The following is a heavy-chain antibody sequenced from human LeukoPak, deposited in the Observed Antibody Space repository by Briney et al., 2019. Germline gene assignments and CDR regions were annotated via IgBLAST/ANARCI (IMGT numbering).Heavy chain of an antibody. CDR3: ARREIVVNPPEYNWFDP. J-gene: IGHJ5*02. CDR1: GGSISSSSYY. D-gene: IGHD3-22*01. Sequence: SETLSLTCTVSGGSISSSSYYWGWIRQPPGKGLEWIGSIYYGGSTYYNPSLKSRVTISVDTSKNQFSLKLSSVTAADTAVYYCARREIVVNPPEYNWFDPWGQGTLVTVSS. V-gene: IGHV4-39*01. CDR2: IYYGGST.